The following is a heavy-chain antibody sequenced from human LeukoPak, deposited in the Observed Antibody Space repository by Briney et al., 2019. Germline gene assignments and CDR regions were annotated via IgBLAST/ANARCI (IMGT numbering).Heavy chain of an antibody. CDR2: IYTSGST. J-gene: IGHJ5*02. V-gene: IGHV4-61*02. D-gene: IGHD6-13*01. Sequence: SQTLSLTCTVSGGSISSGSYYWSWIRQPAGKGLEWIGRIYTSGSTNYNPSPKSRVTISVDTSKNQFSLKLSSVTAADTAVYYCARLGIAAAAGRWDPDPWGQGTLVTVSS. CDR3: ARLGIAAAAGRWDPDP. CDR1: GGSISSGSYY.